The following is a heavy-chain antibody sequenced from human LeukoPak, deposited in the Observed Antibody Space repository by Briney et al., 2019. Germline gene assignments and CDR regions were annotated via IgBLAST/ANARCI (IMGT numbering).Heavy chain of an antibody. CDR2: INHSGST. D-gene: IGHD3-10*01. Sequence: PSETLSLTCAVYGGSFSGYYWSWIRQPPGKGLEWIGEINHSGSTNYNPSLKSRVTISVDTSKNQFSLKLSSVTATDTAVYYCARGALWFGELRNWFDPWGQGTLVAVSS. CDR3: ARGALWFGELRNWFDP. CDR1: GGSFSGYY. V-gene: IGHV4-34*01. J-gene: IGHJ5*02.